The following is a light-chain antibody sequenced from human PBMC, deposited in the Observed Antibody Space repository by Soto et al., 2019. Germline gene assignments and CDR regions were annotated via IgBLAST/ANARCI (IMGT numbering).Light chain of an antibody. CDR3: SSYRSSSTPVCV. CDR2: EVT. Sequence: QSALTQPASVSGSPGQSITISCTGTSSDVGAYNYVSWYQHHPGKVPKLLIYEVTNRPSGVSDRFSGSKSGNTASLTISGLQAEDEADYFCSSYRSSSTPVCVFGSGTKVTVL. CDR1: SSDVGAYNY. V-gene: IGLV2-14*01. J-gene: IGLJ1*01.